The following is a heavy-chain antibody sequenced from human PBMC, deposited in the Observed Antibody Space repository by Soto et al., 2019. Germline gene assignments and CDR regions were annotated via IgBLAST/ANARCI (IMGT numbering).Heavy chain of an antibody. CDR2: IIPIFGTA. Sequence: SVKVSCKASGGTFSSYAISWVRQAPGQGLEWMGGIIPIFGTANYAQKFQGRVTITADESTSTAYMELSSLRSEDTAVYYCARDEYCSSGPFDYWGQGTLVTVSS. V-gene: IGHV1-69*13. CDR1: GGTFSSYA. D-gene: IGHD6-6*01. J-gene: IGHJ4*02. CDR3: ARDEYCSSGPFDY.